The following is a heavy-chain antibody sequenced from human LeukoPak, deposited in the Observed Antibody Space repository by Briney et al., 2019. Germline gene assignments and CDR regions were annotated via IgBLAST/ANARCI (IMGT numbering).Heavy chain of an antibody. D-gene: IGHD3-9*01. Sequence: PSETLSLTCTVSGGSISSYYWSWIRQPPGKGLEWIGYIYYSGSTNYNPSLKSRATISVDTSKNQFSLKLSSVTAADTAVYYCARDQMYYDILTGYRGGWFDPWGQGTLVTVSS. CDR2: IYYSGST. CDR3: ARDQMYYDILTGYRGGWFDP. V-gene: IGHV4-59*01. J-gene: IGHJ5*02. CDR1: GGSISSYY.